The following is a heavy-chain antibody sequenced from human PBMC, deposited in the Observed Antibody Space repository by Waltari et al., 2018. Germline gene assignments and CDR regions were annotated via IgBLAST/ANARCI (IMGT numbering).Heavy chain of an antibody. CDR3: ARDSSGLVDY. D-gene: IGHD6-19*01. V-gene: IGHV3-33*08. CDR1: GFHFDDYA. CDR2: RWNSGSSH. J-gene: IGHJ4*02. Sequence: VQLVVSGGGWVLRGWYMSPSCAASGFHFDDYAMHWGRQEPGKGREGLAVRWNSGSSHNSSDAVKGRLIITRDNTKNTLDLQKNSRRAEDTAVYYCARDSSGLVDYWGQGTLVTVSS.